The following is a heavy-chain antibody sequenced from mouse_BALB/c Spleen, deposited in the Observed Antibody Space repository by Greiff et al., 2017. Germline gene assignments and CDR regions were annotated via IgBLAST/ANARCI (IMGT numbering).Heavy chain of an antibody. D-gene: IGHD2-4*01. CDR1: GFTFSDYY. CDR3: ARDRGITTTGYFDY. Sequence: EVQRLESGGGLVKPGGSLKLSCAASGFTFSDYYMYWVRQTPEKRLEWVATISDGGSYTYYPDSVKGRFTISRDNAKNNLYLQMSSLKSEDTAMYYCARDRGITTTGYFDYWGQGTTLTVSS. V-gene: IGHV5-4*02. CDR2: ISDGGSYT. J-gene: IGHJ2*01.